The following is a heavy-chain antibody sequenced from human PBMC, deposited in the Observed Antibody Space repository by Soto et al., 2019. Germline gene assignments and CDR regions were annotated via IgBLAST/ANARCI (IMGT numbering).Heavy chain of an antibody. CDR1: GFTFSSYG. CDR3: AKDIGVGVPNVGY. V-gene: IGHV3-30*18. CDR2: ISYDGSNK. D-gene: IGHD3-10*01. J-gene: IGHJ4*02. Sequence: GGSLRLSCAASGFTFSSYGMHWVRQAPGKGLEWVAAISYDGSNKYYADSVKGRFTISRDNSKNTLYLQMNSLRAEDTAVYYCAKDIGVGVPNVGYWGQGTLVTVSS.